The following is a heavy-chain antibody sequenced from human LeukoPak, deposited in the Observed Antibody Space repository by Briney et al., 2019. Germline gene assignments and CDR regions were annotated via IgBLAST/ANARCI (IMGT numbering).Heavy chain of an antibody. CDR2: IHLDGRTT. J-gene: IGHJ4*02. Sequence: GGSLRPSCAASGFTFSSYWMHWVRHRPGKGLVWVSRIHLDGRTTNYADSVKGRFTISRDNAKNTLYLEMNSLRPEDTAVYYCARGGSPSDYWGQGTLVSVS. D-gene: IGHD3-16*01. V-gene: IGHV3-74*01. CDR1: GFTFSSYW. CDR3: ARGGSPSDY.